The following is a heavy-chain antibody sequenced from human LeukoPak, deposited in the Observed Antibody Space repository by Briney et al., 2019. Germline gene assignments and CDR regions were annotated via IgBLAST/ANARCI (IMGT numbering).Heavy chain of an antibody. V-gene: IGHV3-21*01. CDR2: ISSTGSSI. CDR3: ARDDVAWNDVHWFDP. CDR1: GFTFSYYT. D-gene: IGHD1-1*01. Sequence: GGSLRLSCSASGFTFSYYTMSWVRQAPGKGLEWVSSISSTGSSIYYADSVKGRFTISRDNAKNSLYLQMSSLRVEDTAVYYCARDDVAWNDVHWFDPWGQGTLVTVSS. J-gene: IGHJ5*02.